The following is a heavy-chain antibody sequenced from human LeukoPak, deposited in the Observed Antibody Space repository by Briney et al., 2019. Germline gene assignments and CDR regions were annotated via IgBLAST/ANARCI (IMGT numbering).Heavy chain of an antibody. Sequence: SESLSLTCTVSGRSISSSSYYWGWIRQPPGKGLEWFGSIYYRGTTYYNPSLKSRVTIAVDTSKKQFSLKLRSVTAADTAVDYCARHEWGITNAFDIWGQGTIVSLST. D-gene: IGHD1-14*01. J-gene: IGHJ3*02. CDR3: ARHEWGITNAFDI. V-gene: IGHV4-39*01. CDR1: GRSISSSSYY. CDR2: IYYRGTT.